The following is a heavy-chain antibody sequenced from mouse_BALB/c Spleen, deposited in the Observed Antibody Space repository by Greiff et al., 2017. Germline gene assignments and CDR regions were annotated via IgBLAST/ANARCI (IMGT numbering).Heavy chain of an antibody. CDR3: ARGVYGNYFDY. CDR2: IDPANGNT. J-gene: IGHJ2*01. CDR1: GFNIKDTY. Sequence: VQLKESGAELVKPGASVKLSCTASGFNIKDTYMHWVKQRPEQGLEWIGRIDPANGNTKYDPKFQGKATITADTSSNTAYLQLSSLTSEDTAVYYCARGVYGNYFDYWGQGTTLTVSS. V-gene: IGHV14-3*02. D-gene: IGHD2-1*01.